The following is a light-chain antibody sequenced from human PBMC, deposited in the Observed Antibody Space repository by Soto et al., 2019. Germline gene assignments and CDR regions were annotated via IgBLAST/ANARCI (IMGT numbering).Light chain of an antibody. CDR2: SNN. CDR3: AAWDDSLDGYV. V-gene: IGLV1-44*01. J-gene: IGLJ1*01. Sequence: QSVLTQPHSASGTPGQRVTISCSGSSSNIGSNTVNWYQQLPGTAPKLLIYSNNQRPSGVPDRFSGSKSGTSASLAIRGLQSEDEADYYCAAWDDSLDGYVFGSGTKLTVL. CDR1: SSNIGSNT.